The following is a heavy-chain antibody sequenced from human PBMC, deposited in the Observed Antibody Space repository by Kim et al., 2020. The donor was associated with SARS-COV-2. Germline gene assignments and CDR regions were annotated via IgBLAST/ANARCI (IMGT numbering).Heavy chain of an antibody. CDR2: IIPIFGTA. D-gene: IGHD3-10*01. Sequence: SVKVYCKASGGTFSSYAISWVRQAPGQGLEWMGGIIPIFGTANYAQKFQGRVTITADKSTSTAYMELSSLRSEDTAVYYCARGTMVRGVISAFDIWGQGTMVTVSS. V-gene: IGHV1-69*06. CDR1: GGTFSSYA. J-gene: IGHJ3*02. CDR3: ARGTMVRGVISAFDI.